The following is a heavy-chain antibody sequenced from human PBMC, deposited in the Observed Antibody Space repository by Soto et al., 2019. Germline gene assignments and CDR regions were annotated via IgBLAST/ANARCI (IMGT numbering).Heavy chain of an antibody. J-gene: IGHJ3*02. D-gene: IGHD5-12*01. Sequence: QMQLVQSGAEVKKPGSSVKVSCKASGGTFSSYAISWVRQAPGQGLEWMGGIIPIFGTANYAQKFQGRVTITADKSTSTAYMELSSLRSEDTAVYYCASFATSGVATIWEGAFDIWGQGTMVTVSS. CDR2: IIPIFGTA. CDR1: GGTFSSYA. CDR3: ASFATSGVATIWEGAFDI. V-gene: IGHV1-69*06.